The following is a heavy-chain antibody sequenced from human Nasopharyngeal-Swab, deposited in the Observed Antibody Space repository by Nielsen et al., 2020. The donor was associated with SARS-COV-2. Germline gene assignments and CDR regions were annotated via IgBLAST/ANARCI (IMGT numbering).Heavy chain of an antibody. CDR1: GFTFTNYW. CDR2: INQDESVK. J-gene: IGHJ4*02. Sequence: GGSLRLSCAASGFTFTNYWMSWFRQAPGKGLELVANINQDESVKYYVDSVKGRFTVSRDNAKDSLYLQMNSLRIEDTAVYFCARIGYSSSSTDYWGQGTLVTVSS. V-gene: IGHV3-7*01. CDR3: ARIGYSSSSTDY. D-gene: IGHD6-6*01.